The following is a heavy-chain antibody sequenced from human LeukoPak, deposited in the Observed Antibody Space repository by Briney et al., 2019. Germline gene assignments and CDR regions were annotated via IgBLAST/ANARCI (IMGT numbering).Heavy chain of an antibody. CDR3: VRGIVGTGQFYFHH. Sequence: PGGSLRLSCTGSVFSFNTYEMSWVRQAPGKGLEWISYITDRCVSTDYADSVKGRFTISRDNAKNSLYLQMDSLRAEDTAVYFCVRGIVGTGQFYFHHWGQGTLVTVSS. CDR1: VFSFNTYE. D-gene: IGHD1-26*01. V-gene: IGHV3-48*03. J-gene: IGHJ4*02. CDR2: ITDRCVST.